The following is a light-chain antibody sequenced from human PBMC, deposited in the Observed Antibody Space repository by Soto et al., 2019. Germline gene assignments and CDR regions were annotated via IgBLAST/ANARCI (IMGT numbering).Light chain of an antibody. CDR3: QQLNSYPLT. V-gene: IGKV1-9*01. CDR1: QAVSRY. J-gene: IGKJ4*01. CDR2: AAS. Sequence: DIQLTQSPSFLSASVGDRVTITCRASQAVSRYLAWYQQKPGKAPKVLISAASTLQSGVPSRFSGSGSGTDFTLTISSLQPDDFATYYSQQLNSYPLTFGGGTKVDIK.